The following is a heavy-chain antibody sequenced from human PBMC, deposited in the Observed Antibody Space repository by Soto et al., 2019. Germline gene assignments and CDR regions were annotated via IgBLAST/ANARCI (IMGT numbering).Heavy chain of an antibody. Sequence: ASVKVSCKASGYTFTGYYMHWVRQAPGQGFEWMGWINPNSGGTNYAQKFQGWVTMTRDTSISTAYMELSSLRSEDTAVYYCASQDIVVVPAAGNWFDPWGQGTLVTVSS. CDR1: GYTFTGYY. CDR2: INPNSGGT. V-gene: IGHV1-2*04. D-gene: IGHD2-2*01. CDR3: ASQDIVVVPAAGNWFDP. J-gene: IGHJ5*02.